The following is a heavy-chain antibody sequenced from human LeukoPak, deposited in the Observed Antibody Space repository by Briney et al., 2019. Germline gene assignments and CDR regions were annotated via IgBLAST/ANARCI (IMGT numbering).Heavy chain of an antibody. Sequence: GGSLRLSCAASGFTFSSYSMNWVRQAPGKGLEWVSYISSSSSYIYYADSVKGRFTISRDNAKNSLYLQMNSLRAEDTAVYYCARDLGDNSRFDYWGQGTLVTVSS. CDR3: ARDLGDNSRFDY. D-gene: IGHD4-23*01. V-gene: IGHV3-21*01. CDR2: ISSSSSYI. CDR1: GFTFSSYS. J-gene: IGHJ4*02.